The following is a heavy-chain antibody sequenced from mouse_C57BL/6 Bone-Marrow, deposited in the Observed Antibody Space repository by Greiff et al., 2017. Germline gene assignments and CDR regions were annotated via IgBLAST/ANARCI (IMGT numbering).Heavy chain of an antibody. CDR2: IHPNSGST. CDR1: GYTFTSYW. V-gene: IGHV1-64*01. CDR3: ARRGSFFDY. J-gene: IGHJ2*01. Sequence: QVQLQQPGAELVKPGASVKLSCKASGYTFTSYWMHWVKQRPGQGLEWIGKIHPNSGSTNYNEKFKSKATLTVDKSSSTAYMQLSSLTSEDSAVYYCARRGSFFDYGGQGTTLTVSS.